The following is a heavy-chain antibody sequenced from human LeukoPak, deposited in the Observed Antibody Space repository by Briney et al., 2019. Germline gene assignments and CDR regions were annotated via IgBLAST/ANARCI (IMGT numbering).Heavy chain of an antibody. D-gene: IGHD6-13*01. CDR3: ARSSWHDY. CDR1: RFTFSTYW. V-gene: IGHV3-7*01. Sequence: PGGSLRLSCPASRFTFSTYWMSWVRQAPGKGLEWVANIKQDGSEKYYVDSVKGRFTISRDNAKNSLYLQMNSLRAEDTAVYYCARSSWHDYWGQGTLVTVSS. J-gene: IGHJ4*02. CDR2: IKQDGSEK.